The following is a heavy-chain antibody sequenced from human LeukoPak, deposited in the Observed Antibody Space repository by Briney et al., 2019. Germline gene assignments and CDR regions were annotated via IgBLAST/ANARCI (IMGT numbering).Heavy chain of an antibody. D-gene: IGHD2-15*01. J-gene: IGHJ4*02. CDR1: GFAFSSYG. Sequence: GGSLRLSCAASGFAFSSYGMHWVRQAPGKGLEWVSAMRSSDDGRYYAASVRGRFTISRDTSRSTLYLQMNSLRAEDAAVYYCAKAPVTSCRGAFCYPFDYWGQGTLVTVSS. CDR3: AKAPVTSCRGAFCYPFDY. CDR2: MRSSDDGR. V-gene: IGHV3-23*01.